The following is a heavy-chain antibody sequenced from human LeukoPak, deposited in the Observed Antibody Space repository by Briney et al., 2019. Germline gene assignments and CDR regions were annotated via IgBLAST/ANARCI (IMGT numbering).Heavy chain of an antibody. CDR1: GGSISSSSYY. V-gene: IGHV4-39*07. J-gene: IGHJ4*02. Sequence: PSETLSLTCTVSGGSISSSSYYWGWIRQPPGKGLEWIGSIYYSGSTYYNPSLKSRVTISVDTSKNQFSLKLSSVTAADTAVYYCASDSPDSSGYYPLAYWGQGTLVTVSS. CDR2: IYYSGST. CDR3: ASDSPDSSGYYPLAY. D-gene: IGHD3-22*01.